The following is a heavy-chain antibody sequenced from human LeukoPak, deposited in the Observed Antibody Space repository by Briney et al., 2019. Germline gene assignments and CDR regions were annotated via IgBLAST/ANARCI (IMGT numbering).Heavy chain of an antibody. J-gene: IGHJ4*02. Sequence: SETLSLTCTVSGGSISSYYRSWIRQPPGKGLEWIEYIYYSGNSNYNPSLKSRVTISADTSKNEFSLKLSSVTAADTAVYYCATRSTGVAATFDSWGQGALVTVSS. CDR1: GGSISSYY. CDR2: IYYSGNS. D-gene: IGHD2-15*01. V-gene: IGHV4-59*01. CDR3: ATRSTGVAATFDS.